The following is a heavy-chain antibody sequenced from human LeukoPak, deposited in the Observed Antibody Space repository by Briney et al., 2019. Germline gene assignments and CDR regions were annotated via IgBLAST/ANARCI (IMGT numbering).Heavy chain of an antibody. V-gene: IGHV4-34*01. D-gene: IGHD1-26*01. Sequence: SETLSLTCAVYGGSFSGYYWSWIRQPPGKGLEWIGEINHSGSTNYNPSLKSRVTISVDTSKNQFSLKLSSVTAADTAVYYCARGPPIVGATHFDYWGQGTLVTVSS. CDR3: ARGPPIVGATHFDY. CDR1: GGSFSGYY. CDR2: INHSGST. J-gene: IGHJ4*02.